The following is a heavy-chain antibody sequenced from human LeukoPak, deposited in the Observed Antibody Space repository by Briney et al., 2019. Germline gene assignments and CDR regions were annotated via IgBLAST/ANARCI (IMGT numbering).Heavy chain of an antibody. V-gene: IGHV4-34*01. D-gene: IGHD4-17*01. Sequence: SETLSLTCAVSGVSFDDYYWAWARQTPGKGLEWIGEINHSGYTNDSPSLKSRVTLSIDTSKKQFSLNLRSVTVADAGIYYCTRMTTGHDYWGQGTLVTVSS. CDR1: GVSFDDYY. CDR3: TRMTTGHDY. CDR2: INHSGYT. J-gene: IGHJ4*02.